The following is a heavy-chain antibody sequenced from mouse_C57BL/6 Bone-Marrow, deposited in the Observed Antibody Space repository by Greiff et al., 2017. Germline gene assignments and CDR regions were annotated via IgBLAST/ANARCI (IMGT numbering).Heavy chain of an antibody. J-gene: IGHJ1*03. D-gene: IGHD2-5*01. V-gene: IGHV1-55*01. Sequence: QVQLQQSGAELVKPGASVKMSCKASGYTFTSYWITWVKQRPGQGLEWIGDIYPGSGSTNYNEKFKSKATLTVDTSSSTAYMQLRRLTSEDSAVYYCARPYYSNYWYFDVWGTGTTVTVSS. CDR2: IYPGSGST. CDR1: GYTFTSYW. CDR3: ARPYYSNYWYFDV.